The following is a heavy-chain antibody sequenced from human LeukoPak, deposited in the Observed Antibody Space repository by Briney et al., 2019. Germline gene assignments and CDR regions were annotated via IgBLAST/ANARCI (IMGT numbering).Heavy chain of an antibody. CDR1: GGTFSSYA. CDR2: IIPIFGTA. J-gene: IGHJ4*02. CDR3: ASGPSPYYDYVWGSYRYAYFDY. V-gene: IGHV1-69*01. D-gene: IGHD3-16*02. Sequence: SVRVSCKASGGTFSSYAISWVRQAPGQGLEWMGGIIPIFGTANYAQKFQGRVTITADESTSTAYMELSSLRSEDTAVYYCASGPSPYYDYVWGSYRYAYFDYWGQGTLVTVSS.